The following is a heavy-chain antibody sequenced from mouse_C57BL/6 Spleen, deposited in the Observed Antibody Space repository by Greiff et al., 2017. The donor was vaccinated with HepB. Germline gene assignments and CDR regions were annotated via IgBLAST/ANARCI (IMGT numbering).Heavy chain of an antibody. CDR2: SRNKANDYTT. Sequence: EVKLVESGGGLVQSGRSLRLSCATSGFTFSDFYMEWVRQAPGKGLEWIAASRNKANDYTTEYSASVKGRFIVSRDTSQSILYLQMNALRAEDTAIDYCARDADYYGSSYPFAYWGQGTLVTVSA. V-gene: IGHV7-1*01. CDR1: GFTFSDFY. CDR3: ARDADYYGSSYPFAY. J-gene: IGHJ3*01. D-gene: IGHD1-1*01.